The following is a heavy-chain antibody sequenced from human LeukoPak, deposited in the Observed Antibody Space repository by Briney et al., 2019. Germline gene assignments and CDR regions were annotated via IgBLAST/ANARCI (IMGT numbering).Heavy chain of an antibody. CDR2: INPNSGGT. Sequence: GASVKVSCKASEYTFTGYYMHWVRQAPGQGLEWMGWINPNSGGTNYAQRFHGRVIMTMDTSISTAYMELSSLRSDDTAIYYCARQTGGPDYWGQGTLVTVSS. V-gene: IGHV1-2*02. CDR3: ARQTGGPDY. D-gene: IGHD3-10*01. CDR1: EYTFTGYY. J-gene: IGHJ4*02.